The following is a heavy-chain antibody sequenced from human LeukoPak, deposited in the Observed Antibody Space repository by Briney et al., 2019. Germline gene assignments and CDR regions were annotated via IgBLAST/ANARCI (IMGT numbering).Heavy chain of an antibody. Sequence: SETLSLTCAVSGGSISSRNWWSWVRQPPGKGLEWIGEIYHSGSTNYNPSLKSRVTISVDTSKNQFSLKLSSVTAADTAVYFCARGILRDYYDSSGFYHRGGVGYWGQGTLATVSS. CDR2: IYHSGST. V-gene: IGHV4-4*02. CDR3: ARGILRDYYDSSGFYHRGGVGY. D-gene: IGHD3-22*01. J-gene: IGHJ4*02. CDR1: GGSISSRNW.